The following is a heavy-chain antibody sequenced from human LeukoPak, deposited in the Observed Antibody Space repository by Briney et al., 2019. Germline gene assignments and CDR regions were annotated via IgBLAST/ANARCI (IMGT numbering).Heavy chain of an antibody. CDR1: GYTFTTYW. J-gene: IGHJ3*02. V-gene: IGHV5-51*01. CDR2: IYPGDSDT. CDR3: ARHMKFNSGTDDAFAI. Sequence: GESLKISCKASGYTFTTYWIGWVRQMSGKGLEWMGIIYPGDSDTRYSPSFQGQVTISADKSISTAYLQWSSLKASDTAIYYCARHMKFNSGTDDAFAIWSQGTMVTVSS. D-gene: IGHD6-19*01.